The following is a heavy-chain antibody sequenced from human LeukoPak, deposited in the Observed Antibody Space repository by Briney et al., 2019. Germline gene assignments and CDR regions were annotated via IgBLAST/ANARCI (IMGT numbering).Heavy chain of an antibody. CDR2: ISAYNGNT. Sequence: ASVKVSCKASGYTFASYGISWVRQAPGQGLEWMGWISAYNGNTNYAQKFQGRVTMTRDTSISTAYMELSRLRSDDTAVYYCAREGYYDSSGYYYWGQGTLVTVSS. CDR3: AREGYYDSSGYYY. D-gene: IGHD3-22*01. J-gene: IGHJ4*02. V-gene: IGHV1-18*01. CDR1: GYTFASYG.